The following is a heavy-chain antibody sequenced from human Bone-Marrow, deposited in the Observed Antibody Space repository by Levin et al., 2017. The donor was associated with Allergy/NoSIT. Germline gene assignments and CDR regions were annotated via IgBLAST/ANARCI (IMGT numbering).Heavy chain of an antibody. D-gene: IGHD6-19*01. CDR3: AKEGLAVAGYYFDS. J-gene: IGHJ4*02. Sequence: RTGGSLRLSCAASGFTFSSYAMSWVRQAPGKGLEWVSSISGSGTITHYAESVKGRFTISRDISKNMLHLQMNSLRAEDTAIYFCAKEGLAVAGYYFDSWGQGTLVTVSS. CDR1: GFTFSSYA. CDR2: ISGSGTIT. V-gene: IGHV3-23*01.